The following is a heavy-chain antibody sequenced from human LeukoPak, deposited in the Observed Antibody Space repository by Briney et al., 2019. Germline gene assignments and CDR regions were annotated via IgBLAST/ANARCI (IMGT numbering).Heavy chain of an antibody. CDR1: GFTFSGYW. Sequence: PGGSLRLSCATSGFTFSGYWMSWVRQGPGKGLEWVANMKQDGSEKYCVDSVKGRFTISRDNAENSLYLQMNSRRADDTAVYYCAREGDYGDYEDYWGQGTLVTVSS. CDR3: AREGDYGDYEDY. D-gene: IGHD4-17*01. J-gene: IGHJ4*02. V-gene: IGHV3-7*05. CDR2: MKQDGSEK.